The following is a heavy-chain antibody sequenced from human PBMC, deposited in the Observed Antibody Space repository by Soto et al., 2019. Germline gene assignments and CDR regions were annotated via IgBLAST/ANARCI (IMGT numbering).Heavy chain of an antibody. CDR2: IFSNDAE. Sequence: QVTLKESGPVLVNPTETLTLTCTVSGFSLNNERMGVSWIRQPPGKALEWLAHIFSNDAESYSTSLRSRLTITRDTSKSQVVLTMTNMDPVDTATYRCARIRYNDYVHGNFDLWGRGTLVTVSS. V-gene: IGHV2-26*01. D-gene: IGHD4-17*01. J-gene: IGHJ2*01. CDR1: GFSLNNERMG. CDR3: ARIRYNDYVHGNFDL.